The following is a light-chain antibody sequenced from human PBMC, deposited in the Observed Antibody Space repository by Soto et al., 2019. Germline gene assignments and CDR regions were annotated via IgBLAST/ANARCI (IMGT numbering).Light chain of an antibody. Sequence: EIVVTQSPATLSVSPGERVTLSCRASQSVSSSFAWYQQRPGQAPRLLIYDTSTRAAGIAARFSGSGSGTEFTLTIRSRQSEDSAVYYCQQYVHWPPGACGQGTAVEIK. CDR3: QQYVHWPPGA. V-gene: IGKV3-15*01. CDR1: QSVSSS. CDR2: DTS. J-gene: IGKJ1*01.